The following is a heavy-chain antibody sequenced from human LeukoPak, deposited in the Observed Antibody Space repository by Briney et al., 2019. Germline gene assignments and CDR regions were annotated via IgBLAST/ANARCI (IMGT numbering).Heavy chain of an antibody. CDR3: ATILSPTVTGDY. CDR2: IYYSGST. J-gene: IGHJ4*02. V-gene: IGHV4-59*12. D-gene: IGHD2-21*02. Sequence: SETLSLTCTVSGGSISSYYWSWIRQPPGKGLEWIGYIYYSGSTNYNPSLKSRVTISVDTSKNQFSLKLSSVTAADTAVYYCATILSPTVTGDYWGQGTLVTVSS. CDR1: GGSISSYY.